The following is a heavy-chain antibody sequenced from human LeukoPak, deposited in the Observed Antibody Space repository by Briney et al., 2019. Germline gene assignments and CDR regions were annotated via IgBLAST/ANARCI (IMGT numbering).Heavy chain of an antibody. CDR1: GFTFSSYS. Sequence: PGGSLRLSCAASGFTFSSYSMNWVRQAPGKGLEWVSSISSSSSYIYYADSVKGRFTMSRDNAKNSLYLQMNSLRAEDTAVYYCARKTFGTVYFDYWGQGNLVTVSS. V-gene: IGHV3-21*01. D-gene: IGHD1-1*01. CDR2: ISSSSSYI. J-gene: IGHJ4*02. CDR3: ARKTFGTVYFDY.